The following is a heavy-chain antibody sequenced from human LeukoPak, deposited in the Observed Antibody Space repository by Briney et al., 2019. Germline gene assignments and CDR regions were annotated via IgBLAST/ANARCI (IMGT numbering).Heavy chain of an antibody. CDR1: GYTFIDYY. D-gene: IGHD2-15*01. Sequence: ASVKVSCKASGYTFIDYYTHWVRQAPGQGLEWMGRIIPILGIANYAQKFQGRVTITADKSTSTAYMELSSLRSEDTAVYYCARDVLVVVAATPHYYYGMDVWGQGTTVTVSS. V-gene: IGHV1-69*04. J-gene: IGHJ6*02. CDR3: ARDVLVVVAATPHYYYGMDV. CDR2: IIPILGIA.